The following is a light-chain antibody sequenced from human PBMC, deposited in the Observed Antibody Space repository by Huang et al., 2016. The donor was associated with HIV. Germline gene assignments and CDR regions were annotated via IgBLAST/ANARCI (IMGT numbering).Light chain of an antibody. Sequence: DIVMTQSPDSLAVSLGERATINCKSSQSVLYSSNNNNYLAWYQQKPGQPPKLLIYWASTRESGVPDRFSGSGSETDVTLTISSLQAEDVAVYYCQQYYSSPLTFGGGTKVEIK. V-gene: IGKV4-1*01. CDR3: QQYYSSPLT. CDR2: WAS. CDR1: QSVLYSSNNNNY. J-gene: IGKJ4*01.